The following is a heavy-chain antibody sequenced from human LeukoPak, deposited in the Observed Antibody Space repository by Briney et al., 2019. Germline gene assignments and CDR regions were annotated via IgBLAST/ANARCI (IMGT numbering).Heavy chain of an antibody. CDR2: IYYSGST. D-gene: IGHD5-18*01. Sequence: SETLSLTCTVSGGSISSSSYYWGWIRQPPGKGLEWIGSIYYSGSTYYNPSLKSRVTISVDTSKNQFSLKLSSVTAADTAVYYCARALRGYSYGYAFDYWGQGTLVTVSS. J-gene: IGHJ4*02. CDR1: GGSISSSSYY. CDR3: ARALRGYSYGYAFDY. V-gene: IGHV4-39*07.